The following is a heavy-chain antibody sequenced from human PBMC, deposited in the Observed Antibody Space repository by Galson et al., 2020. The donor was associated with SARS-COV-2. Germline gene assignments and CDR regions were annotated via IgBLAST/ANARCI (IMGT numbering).Heavy chain of an antibody. V-gene: IGHV1-69*13. J-gene: IGHJ5*02. CDR2: LTPTFPLP. Sequence: SVKVSCKASGGTISTKRLTWVRQAPGQGLQWMGDLTPTFPLPNYDQRFQGRITIIADESTNTAYLERNSLRSVDTAVYYCATGLGAAAGGPWFDPWGQGTLVTVSS. D-gene: IGHD6-13*01. CDR1: GGTISTKR. CDR3: ATGLGAAAGGPWFDP.